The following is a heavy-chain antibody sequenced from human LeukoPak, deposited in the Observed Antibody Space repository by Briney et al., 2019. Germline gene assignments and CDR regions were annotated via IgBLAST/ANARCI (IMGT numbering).Heavy chain of an antibody. CDR3: ARGRYCSADICSGGDAFDI. V-gene: IGHV4-4*07. D-gene: IGHD2-15*01. J-gene: IGHJ3*02. Sequence: SETLSLTCTVSGGSINNYYWSWIRQPAGKGLEWIGRIYTRGSTNYNPSLKSRVTMSVDTSKHQFSLKLSSVTAADTAVYYCARGRYCSADICSGGDAFDIWGQGTMVSVSS. CDR1: GGSINNYY. CDR2: IYTRGST.